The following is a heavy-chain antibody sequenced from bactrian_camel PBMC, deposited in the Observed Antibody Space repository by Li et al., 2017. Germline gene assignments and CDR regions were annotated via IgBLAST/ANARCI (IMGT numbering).Heavy chain of an antibody. Sequence: HVQLVESGGGSVQAGGSLRLACSASGNPYSTACMGWFRQAPGKEREGVATIYHSGTGTSGTYYADSVKGRFTISRDNAKNTLYLQMNVLKSEDTALYACATRGAPPPDSSGYFNSPKLGPGDPGHRL. V-gene: IGHV3S54*01. D-gene: IGHD2*01. J-gene: IGHJ4*01. CDR2: IYHSGTGTSGT. CDR3: ATRGAPPPDSSGYFNSPK. CDR1: GNPYSTAC.